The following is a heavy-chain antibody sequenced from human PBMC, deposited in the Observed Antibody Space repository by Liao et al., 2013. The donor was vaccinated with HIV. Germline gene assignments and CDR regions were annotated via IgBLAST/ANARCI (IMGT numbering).Heavy chain of an antibody. CDR3: ARGTIFGPDY. J-gene: IGHJ4*02. Sequence: QVQLQESGPGLVKPSETLSLTCTVSGGSISSDFWSWIRQPPGKGLEWIGEINHSGSTNYNPSLKSRVTISVDTSKNQFSLKLSSVTAADTAVYYCARGTIFGPDYWGQGTLVTVSS. V-gene: IGHV4-59*12. CDR2: INHSGST. CDR1: GGSISSDF. D-gene: IGHD3-3*01.